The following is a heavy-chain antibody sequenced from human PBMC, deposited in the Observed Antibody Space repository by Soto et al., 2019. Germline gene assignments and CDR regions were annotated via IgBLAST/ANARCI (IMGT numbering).Heavy chain of an antibody. CDR1: GGSISSSAYY. V-gene: IGHV4-39*07. J-gene: IGHJ6*02. CDR3: ARVSGIYYYGMDV. CDR2: ISNSGST. Sequence: SETLSLTCTVSGGSISSSAYYWSWIRQPPGKGLEWIGCISNSGSTNYNPSLKSRVTISVDTSKNQFSLKLSSVTAADTAVYYCARVSGIYYYGMDVWGQGTTVTVSS. D-gene: IGHD3-10*01.